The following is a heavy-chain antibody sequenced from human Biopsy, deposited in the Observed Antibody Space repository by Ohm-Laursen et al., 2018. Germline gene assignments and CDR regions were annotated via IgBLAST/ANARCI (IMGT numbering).Heavy chain of an antibody. CDR2: IYTSGST. V-gene: IGHV4-4*07. Sequence: SDTLSLTCTVSGGSISSYYWNWIRQPAGKGLEWIGRIYTSGSTNFNPSLKSRVTMSIDTSKNQFSLRLSSVTAADTAVYYCERAAFGPFDSWGQGALVTVSS. CDR3: ERAAFGPFDS. D-gene: IGHD3-16*01. CDR1: GGSISSYY. J-gene: IGHJ4*02.